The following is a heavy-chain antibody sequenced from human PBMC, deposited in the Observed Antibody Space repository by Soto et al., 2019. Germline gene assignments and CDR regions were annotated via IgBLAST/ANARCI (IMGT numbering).Heavy chain of an antibody. CDR3: ARLYCSSPSCYSVGAFEI. Sequence: QVQLVESGGGVVQPGRSLRLSCAASGFTFSNYGMHWVRQAPGKGLEWVALIWFDGSDKYYADSVKGRLTMSRDNSKNTVYLQMNSLRAEDTAMYYCARLYCSSPSCYSVGAFEIRGQGTMVTVSS. D-gene: IGHD2-2*01. V-gene: IGHV3-33*01. J-gene: IGHJ3*02. CDR2: IWFDGSDK. CDR1: GFTFSNYG.